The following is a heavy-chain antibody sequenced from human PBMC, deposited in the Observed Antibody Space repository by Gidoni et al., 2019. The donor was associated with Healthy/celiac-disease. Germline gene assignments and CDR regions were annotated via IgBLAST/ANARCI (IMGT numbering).Heavy chain of an antibody. CDR1: GGTFSSYT. D-gene: IGHD2-15*01. V-gene: IGHV1-69*08. J-gene: IGHJ4*02. CDR2: IIPILGIA. CDR3: ARDRGGYCSGGSCYPEY. Sequence: QVQLVQSGAEVKKPRSSVKVSCKASGGTFSSYTISWVRQAPGQGLEWMGRIIPILGIANYAQKFQGRVTITADKSTSTAYMELSSLRSEDTAVYYCARDRGGYCSGGSCYPEYWGQGTLVTVSS.